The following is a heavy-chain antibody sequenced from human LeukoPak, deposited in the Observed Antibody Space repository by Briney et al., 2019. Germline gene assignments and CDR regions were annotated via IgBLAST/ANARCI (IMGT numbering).Heavy chain of an antibody. CDR2: IWYDGSNK. D-gene: IGHD2-15*01. Sequence: GGSLRLSCAASGFTFSSYGMHWVRQAPGKGLEWVAVIWYDGSNKYYADSVKGLFTISRDNSKNTLYLQMNSLRAEDTAEYYCARWGEPLYCSGGGCPDSASGGAFDIWGQGTMVTVSS. J-gene: IGHJ3*02. V-gene: IGHV3-33*01. CDR3: ARWGEPLYCSGGGCPDSASGGAFDI. CDR1: GFTFSSYG.